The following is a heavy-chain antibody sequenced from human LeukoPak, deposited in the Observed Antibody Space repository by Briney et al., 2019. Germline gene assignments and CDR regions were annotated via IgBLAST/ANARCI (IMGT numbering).Heavy chain of an antibody. V-gene: IGHV4-4*07. CDR3: ARAGIAVAHFDY. J-gene: IGHJ4*02. Sequence: SETLSLTCSVSGGSMSSYYWSWIRQPAGKGLEWIGRIYTSGSTNYNPSLKSRVTISVDTSKNQFSLKLSSVTAADTAVYYCARAGIAVAHFDYWGQGTLVTVSS. CDR2: IYTSGST. D-gene: IGHD6-19*01. CDR1: GGSMSSYY.